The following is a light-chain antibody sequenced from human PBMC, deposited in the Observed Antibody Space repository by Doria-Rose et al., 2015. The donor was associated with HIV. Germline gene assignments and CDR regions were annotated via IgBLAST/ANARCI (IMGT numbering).Light chain of an antibody. V-gene: IGKV3-20*01. CDR1: QSFSSTY. J-gene: IGKJ1*01. CDR3: HQYGTSWT. CDR2: DES. Sequence: IVLTQSPGTLSLSPGERATLSCRASQSFSSTYLAWYQQKPGQAPSLLIYDESTRATGIPDRFSASGSGTDFTLTINRLEPEDFALYYCHQYGTSWTFGQGTKVEI.